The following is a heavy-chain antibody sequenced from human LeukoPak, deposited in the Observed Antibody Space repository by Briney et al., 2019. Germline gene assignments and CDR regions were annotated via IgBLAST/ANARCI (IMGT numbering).Heavy chain of an antibody. D-gene: IGHD4/OR15-4a*01. CDR2: IIPIFGTA. Sequence: SVKVSCKASGGTFSSYATSWVRQAPGQGLEWMGGIIPIFGTANYAQKFQGRVTITTDESTSTAYMELSSLRSEDTAVYYCARSRPLTTYYYYYMDVWGKGTTVTVSS. V-gene: IGHV1-69*05. CDR1: GGTFSSYA. CDR3: ARSRPLTTYYYYYMDV. J-gene: IGHJ6*03.